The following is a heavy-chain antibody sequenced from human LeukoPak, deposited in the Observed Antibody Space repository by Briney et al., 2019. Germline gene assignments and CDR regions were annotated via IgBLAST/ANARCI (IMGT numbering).Heavy chain of an antibody. CDR3: ARHFVHGGRIWSGYEGIDY. CDR2: INHSGST. D-gene: IGHD3-3*01. J-gene: IGHJ4*02. V-gene: IGHV4-34*01. Sequence: SETLSLTCAVYGGSFSGYYWSWIRQPPGKGLEWIGEINHSGSTNYNPSLKSRVTISVDTSKNQFSLKLSSVTAADTAVYYCARHFVHGGRIWSGYEGIDYWGQGTLVTVSS. CDR1: GGSFSGYY.